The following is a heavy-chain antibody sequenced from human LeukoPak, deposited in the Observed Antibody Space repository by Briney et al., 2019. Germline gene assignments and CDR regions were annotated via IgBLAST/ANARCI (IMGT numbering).Heavy chain of an antibody. Sequence: GASVKVSCKASGGTFSSYAISWVQQAPGQGLEWMGGIIPIFGTANYAQKFQGRVTITADESTSTAYLELSSLRSEDTAVYYCARATFTAAGTFDYWGQGTLVTVSS. CDR2: IIPIFGTA. CDR3: ARATFTAAGTFDY. J-gene: IGHJ4*02. D-gene: IGHD6-13*01. CDR1: GGTFSSYA. V-gene: IGHV1-69*13.